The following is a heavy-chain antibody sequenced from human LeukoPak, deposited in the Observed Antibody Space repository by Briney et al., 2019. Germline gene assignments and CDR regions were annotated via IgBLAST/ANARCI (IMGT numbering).Heavy chain of an antibody. CDR1: GFTFSSYG. D-gene: IGHD6-13*01. J-gene: IGHJ4*02. CDR2: VSYDGSSK. Sequence: GGSLRLCCAASGFTFSSYGMHWVRQAAGKGLEWVAVVSYDGSSKYYADAVKGRFTISRDNSENTLDLQMNSLRVEDTAVYYCVKSVISAGQFDYWGQGTLVTVSS. CDR3: VKSVISAGQFDY. V-gene: IGHV3-30*18.